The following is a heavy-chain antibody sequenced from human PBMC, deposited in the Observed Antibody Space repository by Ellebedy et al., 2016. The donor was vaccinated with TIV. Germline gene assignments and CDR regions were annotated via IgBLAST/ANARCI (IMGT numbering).Heavy chain of an antibody. J-gene: IGHJ4*02. CDR3: ARELGGNFFDF. CDR1: GDSISSSNW. CDR2: IFHSGST. Sequence: SETLSLTXAVSGDSISSSNWWSWVRQTPGKGLEWIGEIFHSGSTNYSPSVKSRVTMSIDKSKNQFSLKLTSVTAADTAVYYCARELGGNFFDFWGQGTLVTVSS. V-gene: IGHV4-4*02. D-gene: IGHD1-26*01.